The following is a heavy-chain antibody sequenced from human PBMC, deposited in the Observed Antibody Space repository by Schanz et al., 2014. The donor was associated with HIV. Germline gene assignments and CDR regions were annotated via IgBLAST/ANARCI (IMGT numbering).Heavy chain of an antibody. Sequence: EVQLLESGGGLEQPGGSLRLSCAASGFNFNNYAMHWVRQTPGKGLEWVSGISWNSGSIGYAGSVKGRFTISRDNAKNSLYLQMNRLRADDTALYYCVKDRRRMPDAFDIWGQGTMVTVSS. V-gene: IGHV3-9*01. CDR1: GFNFNNYA. D-gene: IGHD2-15*01. CDR2: ISWNSGSI. J-gene: IGHJ3*02. CDR3: VKDRRRMPDAFDI.